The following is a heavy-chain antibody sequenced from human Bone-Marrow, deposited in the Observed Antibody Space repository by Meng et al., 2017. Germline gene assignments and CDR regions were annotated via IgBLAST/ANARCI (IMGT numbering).Heavy chain of an antibody. J-gene: IGHJ4*02. CDR1: GGSLSTHN. CDR2: LIAVFDKT. CDR3: ARGRRNEPLFDY. Sequence: QVHVAQSGAVEKKPGSSVKVACKTSGGSLSTHNFSWVRQAPGQGLEWMGGLIAVFDKTKAAPRFQDRVTFTADESTSTAYMELSSLTFDDTAVYFCARGRRNEPLFDYWGQGTLVTVSS. V-gene: IGHV1-69*12. D-gene: IGHD1-14*01.